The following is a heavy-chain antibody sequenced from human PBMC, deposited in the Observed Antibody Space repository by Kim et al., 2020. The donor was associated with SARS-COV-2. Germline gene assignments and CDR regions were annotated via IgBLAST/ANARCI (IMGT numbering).Heavy chain of an antibody. CDR1: GGSISSGGYY. D-gene: IGHD1-26*01. CDR2: IYYSGST. V-gene: IGHV4-31*03. CDR3: ARASGSYQSRDFDP. Sequence: SETLSLTCTVSGGSISSGGYYWSWIRQHPGKGLEWIGYIYYSGSTYYNPSLKSRVTISVDTSKNQFSLKLSSVTAADTAVYYCARASGSYQSRDFDPWGQGTLVTVSS. J-gene: IGHJ5*02.